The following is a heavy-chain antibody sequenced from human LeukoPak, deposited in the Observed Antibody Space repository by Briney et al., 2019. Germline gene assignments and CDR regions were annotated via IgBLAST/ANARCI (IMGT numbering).Heavy chain of an antibody. CDR3: ARHDIAAAGSDLPGDYMDV. CDR1: GFTFSSYS. D-gene: IGHD6-13*01. V-gene: IGHV3-21*01. Sequence: GGSLRLSCAASGFTFSSYSMNWVRQAPGKGLEWVSSISSSSSYIYYADSVKGRFTISRDNAKNSLYLQMNSPRAEDTAVYYCARHDIAAAGSDLPGDYMDVWGKGTTVTVSS. J-gene: IGHJ6*03. CDR2: ISSSSSYI.